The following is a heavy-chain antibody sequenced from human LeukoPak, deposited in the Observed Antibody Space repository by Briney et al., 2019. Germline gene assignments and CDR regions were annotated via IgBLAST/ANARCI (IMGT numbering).Heavy chain of an antibody. D-gene: IGHD2-2*01. CDR3: ARGFAVVPGARESVVDY. Sequence: GGSLRLSCAASGFIFSSSAMHWVRQAPGKGLEWVTAISYDGSDEYYADSVKGRFTISRDNSKNTLYLQMNSLRVEDTAVYYCARGFAVVPGARESVVDYWGQGTLVTVSS. CDR1: GFIFSSSA. J-gene: IGHJ4*02. V-gene: IGHV3-30*04. CDR2: ISYDGSDE.